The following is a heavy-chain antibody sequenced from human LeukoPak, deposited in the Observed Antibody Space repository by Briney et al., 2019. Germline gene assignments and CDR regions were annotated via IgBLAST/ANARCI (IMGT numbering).Heavy chain of an antibody. CDR2: ISWDGGST. CDR1: GFTFDDYA. J-gene: IGHJ5*02. Sequence: GGSLRLSCAASGFTFDDYAMHWVRQAPGKGLEWVSLISWDGGSTYYADSVKGRFTISRDNSKNSLYLQMDSLRAEDTALYYCAKDSGPVGTYNWFDPWGQGTLVTVSS. V-gene: IGHV3-43D*03. D-gene: IGHD1-26*01. CDR3: AKDSGPVGTYNWFDP.